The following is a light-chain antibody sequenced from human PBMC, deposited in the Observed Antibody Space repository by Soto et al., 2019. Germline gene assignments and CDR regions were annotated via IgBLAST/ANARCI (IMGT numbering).Light chain of an antibody. CDR3: QQYSSYSFT. CDR2: KAS. V-gene: IGKV1-5*03. CDR1: QSISSK. J-gene: IGKJ4*01. Sequence: DIQMTQSPPTLPATVGDRVTITCRASQSISSKLAWYQQKPGKAPKVLINKASSLQSGVPSRFSGSGSGTEFTLTISSLQPVDFATYYCQQYSSYSFTFGGGTKVEIK.